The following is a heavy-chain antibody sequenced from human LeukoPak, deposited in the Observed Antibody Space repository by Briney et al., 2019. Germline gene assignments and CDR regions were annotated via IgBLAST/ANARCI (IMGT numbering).Heavy chain of an antibody. CDR3: ARDPLYTNSPPSYFDY. V-gene: IGHV3-30-3*01. CDR2: ISYDGTNK. D-gene: IGHD2-2*02. J-gene: IGHJ4*02. CDR1: GFTFSSYA. Sequence: GGTLRLSCAASGFTFSSYAMNWVRQAPGKELEWVAIISYDGTNKDYADSVKGRFTISRDNSRNTLYLQMNSLRAEDTAVYHCARDPLYTNSPPSYFDYWGQGTLVTVSS.